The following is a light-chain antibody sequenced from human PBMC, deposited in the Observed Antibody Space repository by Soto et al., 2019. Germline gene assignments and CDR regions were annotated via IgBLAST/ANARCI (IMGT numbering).Light chain of an antibody. Sequence: QSVLTQPPSVSAAPGQKVTISCSGSSSDIGGNSVSWYQQLPGTAPKLLIYDDNKRPSGIPDRFSGSKSGTSATLGITGFQTGDEADYYCGSWDSRMSAYAFGTGTKV. J-gene: IGLJ1*01. V-gene: IGLV1-51*01. CDR3: GSWDSRMSAYA. CDR1: SSDIGGNS. CDR2: DDN.